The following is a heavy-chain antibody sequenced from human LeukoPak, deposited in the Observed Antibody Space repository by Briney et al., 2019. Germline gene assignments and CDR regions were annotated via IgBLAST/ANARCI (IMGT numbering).Heavy chain of an antibody. J-gene: IGHJ6*03. Sequence: ASVKVSCKASGGTFSSYAISWVRQAPGQGLEWMGGIIPIFGTANYEQKFQGRVTITTDESTSTAYMELSSLRSEDTAVYYCASGYCSSTSCYNTYYYYYMDVWGKGTTVTVSS. CDR3: ASGYCSSTSCYNTYYYYYMDV. V-gene: IGHV1-69*05. CDR2: IIPIFGTA. D-gene: IGHD2-2*02. CDR1: GGTFSSYA.